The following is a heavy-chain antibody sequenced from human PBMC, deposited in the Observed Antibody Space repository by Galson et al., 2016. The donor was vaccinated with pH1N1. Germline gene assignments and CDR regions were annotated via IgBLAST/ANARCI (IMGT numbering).Heavy chain of an antibody. CDR1: GFTFDDYA. CDR2: ISWNSGSI. Sequence: SLRLSCAASGFTFDDYAMHWVRQAPGKGLEWVSGISWNSGSIGYADSVKGRFTISRDNAKNSLYPQMNSLRAEDTALYYCAKVDGYYLGYFDYWGQGTLVTVSS. J-gene: IGHJ4*02. D-gene: IGHD1-26*01. CDR3: AKVDGYYLGYFDY. V-gene: IGHV3-9*01.